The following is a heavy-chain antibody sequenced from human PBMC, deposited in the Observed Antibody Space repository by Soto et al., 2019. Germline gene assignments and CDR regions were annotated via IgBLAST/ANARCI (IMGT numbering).Heavy chain of an antibody. CDR1: GGSISSSSYF. J-gene: IGHJ4*02. CDR2: IYYSGST. D-gene: IGHD3-10*01. CDR3: ARWGFGELYDY. V-gene: IGHV4-39*07. Sequence: SETLSLTCSVSGGSISSSSYFWGWIRQPPGKGLEWIGSIYYSGSTYYNPSLKSRVTVSVDTSKNQFSLKLSSVTAADTAVYYCARWGFGELYDYWGQGTLVTVSS.